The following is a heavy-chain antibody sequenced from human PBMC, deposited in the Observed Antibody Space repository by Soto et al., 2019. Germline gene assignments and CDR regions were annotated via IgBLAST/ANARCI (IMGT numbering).Heavy chain of an antibody. CDR3: ARPGYYDSSGFFNFDH. V-gene: IGHV5-51*01. CDR2: IYPDDSDT. J-gene: IGHJ4*02. CDR1: GYSFNTYW. Sequence: GESLKISCKASGYSFNTYWIGWVRQLPGKGLEWMGIIYPDDSDTRYSPSFQGQVTISADKSFTTVYLQWNSLKASDTAIYYCARPGYYDSSGFFNFDHWXQGTLVTVSS. D-gene: IGHD3-22*01.